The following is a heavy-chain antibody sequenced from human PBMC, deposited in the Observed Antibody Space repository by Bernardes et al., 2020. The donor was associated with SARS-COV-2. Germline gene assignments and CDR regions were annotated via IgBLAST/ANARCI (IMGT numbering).Heavy chain of an antibody. CDR3: AKDDATHDFWSGGFDNYYPMDA. D-gene: IGHD3-3*01. CDR2: IVGSGETA. J-gene: IGHJ6*02. V-gene: IGHV3-23*01. Sequence: GGPLRLCCSSCGLTFSLYAMGWVRQAPGRGLQWISSIVGSGETAFYADSVKGRFTISRDNSNNNLFLQMSGLTADDTAVYFCAKDDATHDFWSGGFDNYYPMDAWGQGTAVTVSS. CDR1: GLTFSLYA.